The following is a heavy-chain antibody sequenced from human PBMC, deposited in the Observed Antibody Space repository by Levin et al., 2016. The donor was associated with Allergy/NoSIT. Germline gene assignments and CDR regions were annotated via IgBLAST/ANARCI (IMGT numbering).Heavy chain of an antibody. V-gene: IGHV5-10-1*01. D-gene: IGHD2/OR15-2a*01. CDR3: ARRGVLRTVVDV. CDR2: IDPSDSYT. Sequence: VRQMPGKGLEWMGRIDPSDSYTNYSPSFQGHVTISADKSISTAYLQWSSLKASDTAMYYCARRGVLRTVVDVWGQGTTVTVSS. J-gene: IGHJ6*02.